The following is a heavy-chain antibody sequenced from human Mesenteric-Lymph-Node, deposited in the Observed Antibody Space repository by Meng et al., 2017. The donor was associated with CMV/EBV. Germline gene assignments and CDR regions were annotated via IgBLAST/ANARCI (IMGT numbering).Heavy chain of an antibody. D-gene: IGHD3-10*01. V-gene: IGHV4-61*01. Sequence: VSGVSVSIGNYYWTWFRQPPGKGLECIGYVHYSGSTNYNPSLRSRATISVDTSKNQFSLNLNSVTAADTAVYYCARSPGYPREFDYWGQGTLVTVSS. CDR1: GVSVSIGNYY. CDR3: ARSPGYPREFDY. CDR2: VHYSGST. J-gene: IGHJ4*02.